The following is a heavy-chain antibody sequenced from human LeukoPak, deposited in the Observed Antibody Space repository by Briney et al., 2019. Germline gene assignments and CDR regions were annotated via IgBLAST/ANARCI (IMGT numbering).Heavy chain of an antibody. D-gene: IGHD2-15*01. CDR2: IKSKTDGGTT. CDR3: TTDLGYCSGGSCYSSNY. J-gene: IGHJ4*02. Sequence: GGSLRLSCAASGFTFSNAWMSWVRQAPGKGLEWLGRIKSKTDGGTTDYAAPVKGRFTISRDDSKNTLYLQMNSLKTEDTAVYYCTTDLGYCSGGSCYSSNYWGQGTLVTVSS. V-gene: IGHV3-15*01. CDR1: GFTFSNAW.